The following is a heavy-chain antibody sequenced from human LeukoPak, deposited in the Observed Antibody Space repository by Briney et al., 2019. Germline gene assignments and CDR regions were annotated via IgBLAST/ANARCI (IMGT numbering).Heavy chain of an antibody. D-gene: IGHD3-10*01. CDR2: ISPGDSDT. J-gene: IGHJ4*02. Sequence: GESLKISCKGSGYRFSSFWIGWVRQMPGKGLEWMGIISPGDSDTRYSPSFQGQVTISADKSISTAFLQWSSLKASDTAMYYCARKMIRGVTLVNFDYWGQGTLVTVSS. V-gene: IGHV5-51*01. CDR3: ARKMIRGVTLVNFDY. CDR1: GYRFSSFW.